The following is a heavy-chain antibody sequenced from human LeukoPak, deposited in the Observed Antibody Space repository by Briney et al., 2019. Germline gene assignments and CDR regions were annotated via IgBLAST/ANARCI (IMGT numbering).Heavy chain of an antibody. CDR2: ISYDGSNK. V-gene: IGHV3-30*18. CDR1: GFTFSSYG. J-gene: IGHJ6*04. CDR3: AKGPPTSYYYYGMDV. Sequence: PGRSLRLSCAASGFTFSSYGMHWVRQAPGKGLEWVAVISYDGSNKYYADSVKGRFTISRDNSKNTLYLQMNSLRAEDTAVYYCAKGPPTSYYYYGMDVWGKGTTVTVFS.